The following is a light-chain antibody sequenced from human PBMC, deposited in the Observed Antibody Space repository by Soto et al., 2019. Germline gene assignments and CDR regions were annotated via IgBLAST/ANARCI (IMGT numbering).Light chain of an antibody. Sequence: QPVLTQSPSTSASLGASVKLTCTLSSGHTTYAIAWHQQRPKKGPRFLMKIHNDGTVTKGDGVPDRFSGSTSGAERHLTLSSLQSDDEADYYCQSWGTGPQVVFGAGTKLTVL. CDR2: IHNDGTV. CDR3: QSWGTGPQVV. V-gene: IGLV4-69*02. CDR1: SGHTTYA. J-gene: IGLJ2*01.